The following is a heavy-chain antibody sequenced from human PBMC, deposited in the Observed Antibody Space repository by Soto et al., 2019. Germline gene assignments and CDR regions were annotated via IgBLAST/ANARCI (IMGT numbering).Heavy chain of an antibody. CDR1: GFTFSSYA. V-gene: IGHV3-23*01. CDR3: AFDWGLLGYCSSTSCHPFDY. CDR2: ISGSGGST. D-gene: IGHD2-2*01. Sequence: GGSLRLSCAASGFTFSSYAMSWVRQAPGKGLEWVSAISGSGGSTYYADSVKGRLTISRDNSKNTLYLQMNSLRAEDTAVYYCAFDWGLLGYCSSTSCHPFDYWGQGTLVTVSS. J-gene: IGHJ4*02.